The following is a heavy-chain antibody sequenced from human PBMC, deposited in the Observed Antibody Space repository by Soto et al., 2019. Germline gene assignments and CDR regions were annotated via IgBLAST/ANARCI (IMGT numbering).Heavy chain of an antibody. J-gene: IGHJ4*02. D-gene: IGHD2-8*01. CDR3: ARMEYGTTWTMYYFDS. V-gene: IGHV4-4*02. CDR2: VYHSGST. CDR1: GDSITNNKW. Sequence: PSETLSLTCSISGDSITNNKWWIWVRQPPGKGLEWIGEVYHSGSTSYSPSLKTRATISVDKANNQFSLRLTSVTAADTAVYFCARMEYGTTWTMYYFDSWGQGALVTVSS.